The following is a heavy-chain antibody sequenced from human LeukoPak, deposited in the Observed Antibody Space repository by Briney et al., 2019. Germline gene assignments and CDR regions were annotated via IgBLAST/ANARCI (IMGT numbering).Heavy chain of an antibody. D-gene: IGHD6-19*01. CDR1: GFTFGDYV. J-gene: IGHJ6*02. Sequence: GGSLRLSCTASGFTFGDYVMSWVRQAPGKGLEWVANIKQDGSEKYYVDSVKGRFTISRDNAKNSLYLQMNSLRAEDTAVYYCARDPDSGWPSYYYYGMDVWGQGTTVTVSS. CDR3: ARDPDSGWPSYYYYGMDV. CDR2: IKQDGSEK. V-gene: IGHV3-7*03.